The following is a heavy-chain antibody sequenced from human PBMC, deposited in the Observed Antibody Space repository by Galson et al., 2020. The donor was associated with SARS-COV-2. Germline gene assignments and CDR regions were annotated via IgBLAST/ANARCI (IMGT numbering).Heavy chain of an antibody. Sequence: SETLSLTCTVSGGSISSSSYYWGWNRQPPGKGLEWIGSLYYSGTTYYNPSLKSRVTISVDTSKNQFSLKLISVTAADTAVYYCARVGSGSYSTIDYWGQGTLVTVSS. J-gene: IGHJ4*02. CDR2: LYYSGTT. CDR1: GGSISSSSYY. CDR3: ARVGSGSYSTIDY. V-gene: IGHV4-39*01. D-gene: IGHD3-10*01.